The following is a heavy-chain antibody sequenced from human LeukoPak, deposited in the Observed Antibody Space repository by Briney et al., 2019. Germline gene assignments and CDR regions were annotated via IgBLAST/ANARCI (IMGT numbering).Heavy chain of an antibody. Sequence: PGGSLRLSCAASGFTFSSYGMHWVRQAPGKGLEWVAVIWYDGSNKYYADSVKGRFTISRDNSKNTLYLQMNSLRAEDTAVYYCARDHGGFGEYYGMDVWGKGTTVTVSS. D-gene: IGHD3-10*01. V-gene: IGHV3-33*01. J-gene: IGHJ6*04. CDR2: IWYDGSNK. CDR1: GFTFSSYG. CDR3: ARDHGGFGEYYGMDV.